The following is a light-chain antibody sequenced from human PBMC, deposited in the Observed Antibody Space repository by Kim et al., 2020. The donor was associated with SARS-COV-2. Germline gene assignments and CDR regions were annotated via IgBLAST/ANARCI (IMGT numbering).Light chain of an antibody. CDR1: SLISYY. CDR3: NSRDNNDNVL. V-gene: IGLV3-19*01. Sequence: VALGQTVRITCQGDSLISYYTTWFPQKPGQAPIVVVYGKNNRPSGIPARFSGSSSGNTASLTITGTQAGDEADYYCNSRDNNDNVLFGGGTQLTVL. CDR2: GKN. J-gene: IGLJ2*01.